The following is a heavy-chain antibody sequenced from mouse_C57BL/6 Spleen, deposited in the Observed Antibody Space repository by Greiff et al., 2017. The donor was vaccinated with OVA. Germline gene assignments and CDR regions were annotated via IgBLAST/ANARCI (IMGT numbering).Heavy chain of an antibody. Sequence: VQLQQSGAELVRPGASVTLSCKASGYTFTDYEMHWVKQTPVHGLEWIGAIDPETGGTAYNQKFKGKAILTADKSSSTAYMELLSLTSEDSAVYYCTRGYGMDYWGQGTSVTVSS. CDR1: GYTFTDYE. J-gene: IGHJ4*01. CDR3: TRGYGMDY. CDR2: IDPETGGT. V-gene: IGHV1-15*01.